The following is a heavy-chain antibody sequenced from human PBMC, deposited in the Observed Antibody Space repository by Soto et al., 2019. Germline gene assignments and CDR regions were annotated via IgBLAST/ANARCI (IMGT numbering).Heavy chain of an antibody. J-gene: IGHJ6*01. V-gene: IGHV3-53*02. CDR3: ASGQQVILRYYYGLDV. CDR1: GFTVSTNY. Sequence: EVQLVETGGGVIQPGGSLRLSCAVSGFTVSTNYMSWVRQAPGKGLEWVSVIYYDDGSTYYADSVKGRFSISRDSSWNTLYLQMNSLRAEDTAVYYCASGQQVILRYYYGLDVWGQGTTVTVSS. CDR2: IYYDDGST. D-gene: IGHD6-13*01.